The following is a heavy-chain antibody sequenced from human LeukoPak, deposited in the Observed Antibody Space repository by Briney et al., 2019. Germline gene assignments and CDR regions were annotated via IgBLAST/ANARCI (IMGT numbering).Heavy chain of an antibody. CDR1: GGSISSGGYS. J-gene: IGHJ6*02. CDR2: IYHSGST. V-gene: IGHV4-30-2*01. Sequence: SETLSLTCAVSGGSISSGGYSWSWIRQPPGKGLEWIGYIYHSGSTNYNPSLKSRVTISVDTSKNQFSLKLSSVTAADTAVYYCARPRNYYYYGMDVWGQGTTVTVSS. CDR3: ARPRNYYYYGMDV.